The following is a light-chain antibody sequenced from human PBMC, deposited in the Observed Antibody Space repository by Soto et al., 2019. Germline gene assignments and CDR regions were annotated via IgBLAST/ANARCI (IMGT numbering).Light chain of an antibody. Sequence: ALQMTQSPSSLSSSLGDKRTNTCRASQDIRTELGWYQQKPGNAPKLLIYATSILQSGVPSRFSGIGSGTDFTLTISSLQPEDFATYYCLQDYSYPRTFGQGTKVDIK. J-gene: IGKJ1*01. CDR2: ATS. CDR1: QDIRTE. V-gene: IGKV1-6*01. CDR3: LQDYSYPRT.